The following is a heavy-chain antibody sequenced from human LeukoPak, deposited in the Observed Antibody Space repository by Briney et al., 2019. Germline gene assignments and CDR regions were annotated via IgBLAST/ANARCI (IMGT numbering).Heavy chain of an antibody. J-gene: IGHJ5*02. CDR3: ARDGYHDTERNWFDP. V-gene: IGHV1-69*01. CDR2: IIPIFGTA. D-gene: IGHD5-12*01. Sequence: ASVKVSCKASGGTFSSYAISWVRQAPGQGLEWMGGIIPIFGTASYAQKFQGRVTITADESTSTAYMELSSLRSEDTAVYYCARDGYHDTERNWFDPWGQGTLVTVSS. CDR1: GGTFSSYA.